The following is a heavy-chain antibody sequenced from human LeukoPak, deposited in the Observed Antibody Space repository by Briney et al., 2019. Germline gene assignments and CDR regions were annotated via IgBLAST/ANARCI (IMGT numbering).Heavy chain of an antibody. V-gene: IGHV3-74*03. D-gene: IGHD2-8*01. CDR3: ARRFYQTNVYDRHFDH. Sequence: GGSLRLSCAASGFTFSRDWMHWVRQAPGKGPEWVSRISDDGSITTYADSVQGRFTISRDNAKSTMFLQMNSLRAEDTAVYFCARRFYQTNVYDRHFDHWGQGILVTVSS. J-gene: IGHJ4*02. CDR1: GFTFSRDW. CDR2: ISDDGSIT.